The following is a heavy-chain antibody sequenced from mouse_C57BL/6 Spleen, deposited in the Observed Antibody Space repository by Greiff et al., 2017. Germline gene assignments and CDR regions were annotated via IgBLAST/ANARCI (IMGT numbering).Heavy chain of an antibody. CDR2: INPSNGGT. V-gene: IGHV1-53*01. CDR1: GYTFTSYW. D-gene: IGHD1-1*01. CDR3: ARSRAYTTVVVFDY. Sequence: QVQLKQPGTELVKPGASVKLSCKASGYTFTSYWMHWVKQRPGQGLEWIGNINPSNGGTNYNEKFKSKATLTVDKSSSTAYMQLSSLTSEDSAVYYCARSRAYTTVVVFDYWGQGTTLTVSS. J-gene: IGHJ2*01.